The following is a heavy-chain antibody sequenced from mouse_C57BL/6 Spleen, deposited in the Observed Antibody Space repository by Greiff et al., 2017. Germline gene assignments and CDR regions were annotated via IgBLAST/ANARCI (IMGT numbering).Heavy chain of an antibody. V-gene: IGHV5-4*01. CDR2: ISDGGSYT. D-gene: IGHD2-10*01. Sequence: EVQLQESGGGLVKPGGSLKLSCAASGFTFSSYAMSWVRQTPEKRLEWVATISDGGSYTYYPDNVKGRFTISRDNAKNNLYLQMSHLKSEDTAMYYCASLLLWYFAYWGQGSLVTVAA. J-gene: IGHJ3*01. CDR3: ASLLLWYFAY. CDR1: GFTFSSYA.